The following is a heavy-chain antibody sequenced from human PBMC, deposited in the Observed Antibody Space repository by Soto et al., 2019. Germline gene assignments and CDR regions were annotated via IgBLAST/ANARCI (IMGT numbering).Heavy chain of an antibody. J-gene: IGHJ5*02. Sequence: PRGPQRLPRGDSGGTCVGVAGRCFRQTRWKGLEWVSAIRGSGGSNYYADSVKGRFTISRDNSKNTLYLQMNSLRAEDTAVYYCAKEGSPHIFNTWFAPWGQGTLVTVSS. CDR2: IRGSGGSN. CDR3: AKEGSPHIFNTWFAP. V-gene: IGHV3-23*01. CDR1: GGTCVGVA. D-gene: IGHD2-15*01.